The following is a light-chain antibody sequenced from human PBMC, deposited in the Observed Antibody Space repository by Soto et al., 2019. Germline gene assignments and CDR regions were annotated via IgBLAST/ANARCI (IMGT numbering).Light chain of an antibody. V-gene: IGKV3D-20*02. CDR3: QQRSNWPLT. J-gene: IGKJ5*01. CDR2: GAS. CDR1: QSVTNSF. Sequence: IVLAQSQGTLSLSPGERSTLSCIASQSVTNSFLAWYQQKPGQAPRLLIYGASRRATGIPDRFTGSGSGTDFTLTISRLEPEDFAVYYCQQRSNWPLTFGGGTRLEI.